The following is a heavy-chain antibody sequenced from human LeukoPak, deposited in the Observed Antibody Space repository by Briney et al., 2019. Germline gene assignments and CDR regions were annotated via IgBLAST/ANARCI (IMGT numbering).Heavy chain of an antibody. Sequence: ASVKVSCKASGGTFSSYAISWVRQAPGQGLEWMGGIIPIFGTANYAQKFQGRVTITADESTSTAHMELSSLRSEDTAVYYCARELVYGDSKYFDYWGQGTLVTVSS. CDR1: GGTFSSYA. J-gene: IGHJ4*02. V-gene: IGHV1-69*13. CDR3: ARELVYGDSKYFDY. CDR2: IIPIFGTA. D-gene: IGHD4-17*01.